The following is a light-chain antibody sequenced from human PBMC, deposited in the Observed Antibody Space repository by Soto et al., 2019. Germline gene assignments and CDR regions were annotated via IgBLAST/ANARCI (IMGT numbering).Light chain of an antibody. J-gene: IGLJ1*01. CDR1: SSDVGGYNY. Sequence: QSVLTQPASVSGSPGQSITISCTGTSSDVGGYNYVSWYQQHPGKAPKLMIYDVSNRPSGVSNRFSGSKSGNTASLTISGLQAEDEADYSCSSYTSSSTLHVFGTGTKATVL. CDR3: SSYTSSSTLHV. V-gene: IGLV2-14*01. CDR2: DVS.